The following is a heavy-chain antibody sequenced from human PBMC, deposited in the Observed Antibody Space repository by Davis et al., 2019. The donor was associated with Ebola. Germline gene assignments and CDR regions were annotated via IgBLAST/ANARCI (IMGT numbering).Heavy chain of an antibody. CDR2: ISGSGGST. CDR3: AKSSWSGIHYYYYYGMDV. CDR1: GFTFSSYA. V-gene: IGHV3-23*01. D-gene: IGHD3-3*01. Sequence: PGGSLRLSCAASGFTFSSYAMSWVRQAPGKGLEWVSAISGSGGSTYYADSVKGRFTISRDNSKNTLYLQMNSLRAEDTAVYYCAKSSWSGIHYYYYYGMDVWGQGTTVTVSS. J-gene: IGHJ6*02.